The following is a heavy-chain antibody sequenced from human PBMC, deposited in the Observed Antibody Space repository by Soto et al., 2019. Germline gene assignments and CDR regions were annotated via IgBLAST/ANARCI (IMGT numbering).Heavy chain of an antibody. CDR1: GFTFSSYG. V-gene: IGHV3-30*18. D-gene: IGHD3-10*01. Sequence: QVQLVESGGGVVQPGRSLRLSCAASGFTFSSYGMHWVRQAPGKGLEWLAVISYDENNKYYADSVKGRFTISRDNSKYTLYLQMNSLRAEDTAVYYCAKDRSGALNGGKAPEYWGQGTLVTVSS. J-gene: IGHJ4*02. CDR2: ISYDENNK. CDR3: AKDRSGALNGGKAPEY.